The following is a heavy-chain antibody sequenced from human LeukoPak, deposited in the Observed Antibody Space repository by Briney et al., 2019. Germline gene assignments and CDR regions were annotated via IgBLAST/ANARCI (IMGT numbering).Heavy chain of an antibody. CDR2: IIPIFGTA. Sequence: GASVKVSCKASGGTFISYAISWVRQAPGQGLEWMGGIIPIFGTASYAQKFQGRVTITADESTSTAYMELSSLRSEDTAVYYCARSRSSGWVTAYYYYYGMDVWGQGTTVTVSS. V-gene: IGHV1-69*13. D-gene: IGHD6-19*01. J-gene: IGHJ6*02. CDR1: GGTFISYA. CDR3: ARSRSSGWVTAYYYYYGMDV.